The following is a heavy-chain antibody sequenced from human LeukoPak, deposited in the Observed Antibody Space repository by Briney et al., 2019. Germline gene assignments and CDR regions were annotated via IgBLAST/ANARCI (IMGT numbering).Heavy chain of an antibody. V-gene: IGHV3-66*01. J-gene: IGHJ4*02. CDR1: EFAVSSHY. CDR3: AKDQSGIVSAVAGTRSDY. D-gene: IGHD6-19*01. Sequence: GGSLRLSCAVSEFAVSSHYMSWVRQAPGKGLEWVSLIYSGGDTYYADPVKGRFTISRDSSKNTLYLQMNSLRAEDTAVYYCAKDQSGIVSAVAGTRSDYWGQGTLVTVSS. CDR2: IYSGGDT.